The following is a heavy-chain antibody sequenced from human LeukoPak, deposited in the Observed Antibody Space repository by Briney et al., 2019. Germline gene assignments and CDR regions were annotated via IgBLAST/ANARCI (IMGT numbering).Heavy chain of an antibody. CDR3: ARDRCGRTSCYPGAFDI. CDR1: GGSISSYY. CDR2: IYYSGST. V-gene: IGHV4-59*01. J-gene: IGHJ3*02. Sequence: KPSETLSLTCTVSGGSISSYYWSWIRQPPGKGLEWIGYIYYSGSTNYNPSLKSRVTISVDTSKNQFSLKLSSVTAADTAVYYCARDRCGRTSCYPGAFDIWGQGTMVTVSS. D-gene: IGHD2-2*01.